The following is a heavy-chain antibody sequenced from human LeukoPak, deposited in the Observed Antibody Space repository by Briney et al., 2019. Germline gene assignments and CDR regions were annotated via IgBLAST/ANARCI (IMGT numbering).Heavy chain of an antibody. V-gene: IGHV4-59*01. D-gene: IGHD3-10*01. Sequence: SETLSLTCTVSGGSISSYYWSWLRQPPGKGLEWIGYIYYSGSTNYNPSLKSRVTISVDTSKNQFSLKLSSVTAADTAVYYCARDRRFGENSYYYYYGMDVWGQGTTVTVSS. CDR1: GGSISSYY. J-gene: IGHJ6*02. CDR2: IYYSGST. CDR3: ARDRRFGENSYYYYYGMDV.